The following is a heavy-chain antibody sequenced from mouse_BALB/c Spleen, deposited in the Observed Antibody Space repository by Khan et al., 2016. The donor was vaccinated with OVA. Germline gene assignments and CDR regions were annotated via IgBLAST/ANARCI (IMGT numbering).Heavy chain of an antibody. J-gene: IGHJ3*01. Sequence: QVQLKQSGPELVKPGASVKMSCKASGYTFSDYVISWVKLRTGQGLEWIGEIYPGSGSTYYNEKFKGKATLTADKPSSTAYMQLSSLTSEDSAVXFCARSYDGAWFTYWGQGTLVTVS. V-gene: IGHV1-77*01. CDR2: IYPGSGST. CDR1: GYTFSDYV. CDR3: ARSYDGAWFTY. D-gene: IGHD1-1*01.